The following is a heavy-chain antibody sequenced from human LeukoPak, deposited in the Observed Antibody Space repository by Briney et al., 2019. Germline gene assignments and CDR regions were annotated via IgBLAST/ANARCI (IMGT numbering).Heavy chain of an antibody. CDR2: ISGSGGST. CDR1: EFIVSINY. J-gene: IGHJ4*02. CDR3: ARGPTYYYDSSGWEYFDY. Sequence: PGGSLRLSCAASEFIVSINYMTWVRQAPGKGLEWVSAISGSGGSTYYADSVKGRVTISRDNSKNTLYLQMNSLRAEDTAVYYCARGPTYYYDSSGWEYFDYWGQGTLVTVSS. D-gene: IGHD3-22*01. V-gene: IGHV3-53*01.